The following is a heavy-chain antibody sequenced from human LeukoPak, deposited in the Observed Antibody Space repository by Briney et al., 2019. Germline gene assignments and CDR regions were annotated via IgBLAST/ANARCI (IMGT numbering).Heavy chain of an antibody. CDR1: GGSFSGYY. Sequence: SETLSLTCAVYGGSFSGYYWSWIRQPPGKGLEWIGEISHSGSTNYNPSLKSRVTISVDTSKNQFSLKLSSVTAADTAVYYCARVGVAGTASFYYWGQGTLVTVSS. CDR2: ISHSGST. CDR3: ARVGVAGTASFYY. D-gene: IGHD6-19*01. J-gene: IGHJ4*02. V-gene: IGHV4-34*01.